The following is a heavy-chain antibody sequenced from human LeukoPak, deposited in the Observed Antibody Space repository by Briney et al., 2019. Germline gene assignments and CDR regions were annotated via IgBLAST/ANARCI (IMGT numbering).Heavy chain of an antibody. J-gene: IGHJ4*02. V-gene: IGHV4-34*01. D-gene: IGHD5-24*01. CDR2: INHSGST. CDR3: ARGVEMTTAPFNY. Sequence: SETLSLTCAVYGGSFSGYYWSWIRQPPGKGLEWIGEINHSGSTNYNPSLKSRVTISVDTSKNQFSLKLSSVTAADTAVYYCARGVEMTTAPFNYWGRGTLSPSPQ. CDR1: GGSFSGYY.